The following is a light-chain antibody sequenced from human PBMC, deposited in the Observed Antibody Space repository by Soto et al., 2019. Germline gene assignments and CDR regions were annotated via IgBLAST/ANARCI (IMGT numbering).Light chain of an antibody. CDR1: QTISSW. Sequence: TQSPSTLSGSVGDRVTITCRASQTISSWLAWYQQKPGQTPRLLIYEAAIRATGIPARFSASGSGTDFILTISSLAPEDFAVYFCQQRFSWPLTFGGGTKVEMK. CDR2: EAA. CDR3: QQRFSWPLT. J-gene: IGKJ4*01. V-gene: IGKV3-11*01.